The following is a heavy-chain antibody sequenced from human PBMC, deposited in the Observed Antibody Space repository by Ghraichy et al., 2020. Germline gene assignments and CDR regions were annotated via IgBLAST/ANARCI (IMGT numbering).Heavy chain of an antibody. Sequence: GGSLRLSCAASGFNFYAYALTWVRQAPGKGLEWVSSISGSGGSTFYADSMKGRFTISRDNSKNPVYLQMDNLRAEDTARYYCGKDRGGRPPNDFDSWGQGTLVTVSS. D-gene: IGHD3-10*01. CDR1: GFNFYAYA. V-gene: IGHV3-23*01. CDR3: GKDRGGRPPNDFDS. J-gene: IGHJ4*02. CDR2: ISGSGGST.